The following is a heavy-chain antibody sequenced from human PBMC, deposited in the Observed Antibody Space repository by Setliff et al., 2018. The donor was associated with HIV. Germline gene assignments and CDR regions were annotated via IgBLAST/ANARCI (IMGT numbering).Heavy chain of an antibody. Sequence: PSETLSLTCAVYGGSFSGYYWSRIRQPPGKGLEWIGEINHSGSTNYNPSLKSRVTISVDTSKNQFSLKLSSVTAADTAVYYCARGARITIFGVVRKNWFDPWGQGTLVTVSS. V-gene: IGHV4-34*01. D-gene: IGHD3-3*01. CDR1: GGSFSGYY. CDR2: INHSGST. J-gene: IGHJ5*02. CDR3: ARGARITIFGVVRKNWFDP.